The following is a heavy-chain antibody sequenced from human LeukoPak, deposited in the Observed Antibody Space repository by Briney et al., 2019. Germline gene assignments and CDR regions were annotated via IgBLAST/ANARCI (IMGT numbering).Heavy chain of an antibody. CDR3: AREYIGSSDFDY. CDR1: GFTVSSNY. V-gene: IGHV3-53*01. D-gene: IGHD1-26*01. CDR2: IYSGGST. J-gene: IGHJ4*02. Sequence: SGGPLRLSCAASGFTVSSNYMSWVRQAPGKGLEWVSVIYSGGSTYYADSVKGRFTISRDNVKNSLYLQMNSLRAEDTAVYYCAREYIGSSDFDYWGQGTLVTVSS.